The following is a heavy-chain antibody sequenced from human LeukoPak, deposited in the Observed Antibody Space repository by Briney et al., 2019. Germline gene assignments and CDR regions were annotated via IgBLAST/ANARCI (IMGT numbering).Heavy chain of an antibody. CDR2: IKVDGSEK. J-gene: IGHJ4*02. Sequence: AGGSLRLSCAASGFMFSNYWMSWVRQAPGKGLEWVANIKVDGSEKYYVDSVKGRFTISRDNAENSLYLQMNSLRADDTAVYYCARKTGTTGEAFDYWGQGTLVTVSS. V-gene: IGHV3-7*03. CDR3: ARKTGTTGEAFDY. D-gene: IGHD1-1*01. CDR1: GFMFSNYW.